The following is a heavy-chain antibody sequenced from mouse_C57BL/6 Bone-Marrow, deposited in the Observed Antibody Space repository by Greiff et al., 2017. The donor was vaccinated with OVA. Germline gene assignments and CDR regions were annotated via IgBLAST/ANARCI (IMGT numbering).Heavy chain of an antibody. D-gene: IGHD3-2*02. J-gene: IGHJ3*01. CDR3: ARGSSGPFAY. CDR2: INPSTGGT. V-gene: IGHV1-42*01. Sequence: EVHLVESGPELVKPGASVKISCKASGYSFTGYYMNWVKQSPEKSLEWIGEINPSTGGTTYNQKFKAKATLTVDKSSSTAYMQLKSLTSEDSAVYYCARGSSGPFAYWGQGTLVTVSA. CDR1: GYSFTGYY.